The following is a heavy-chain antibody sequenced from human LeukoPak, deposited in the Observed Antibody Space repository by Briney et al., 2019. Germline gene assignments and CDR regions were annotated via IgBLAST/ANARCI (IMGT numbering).Heavy chain of an antibody. CDR1: GGSISSYY. Sequence: SETLSLTCTVSGGSISSYYWSWIRQPPGKGLEWIGYIYYSGSTNHNPSLKSRVTISVDTSKNQFSLKLSSVTAADTAVYYCARLPMVRGVTLFDYWGQGTLVTVSS. V-gene: IGHV4-59*08. CDR2: IYYSGST. D-gene: IGHD3-10*01. CDR3: ARLPMVRGVTLFDY. J-gene: IGHJ4*02.